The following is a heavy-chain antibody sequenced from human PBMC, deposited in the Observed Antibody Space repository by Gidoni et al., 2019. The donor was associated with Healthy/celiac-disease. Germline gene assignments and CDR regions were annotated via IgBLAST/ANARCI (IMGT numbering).Heavy chain of an antibody. J-gene: IGHJ6*02. CDR1: GYSFTSYW. Sequence: EVQLVQSGAEVKKPGESLRISCKGSGYSFTSYWISWVRQMPGKGLEWMGRIDPSDSYTNYSPSFQGHVTISADKSISTAYLQWSSLKASDTAMYYCARRAGDSYYYYYGMDVWGQGTTVTVSS. CDR3: ARRAGDSYYYYYGMDV. D-gene: IGHD7-27*01. CDR2: IDPSDSYT. V-gene: IGHV5-10-1*03.